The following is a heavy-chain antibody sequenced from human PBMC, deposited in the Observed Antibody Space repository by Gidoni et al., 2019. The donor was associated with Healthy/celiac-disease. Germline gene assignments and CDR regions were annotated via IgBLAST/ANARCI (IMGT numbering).Heavy chain of an antibody. V-gene: IGHV3-23*01. J-gene: IGHJ1*01. D-gene: IGHD3-22*01. Sequence: EVHLLESGVGLLQPGGSLRLSCSASGFTFSSYAMSWVRQAPGKGLEWVSAISGSGGSTYYADSVKGRFTISRDNSKNTLYLQMNSLRAEDTDVYYCAKFRRDYYDSSGYFAEYFQHWGQGTLVTVSS. CDR2: ISGSGGST. CDR1: GFTFSSYA. CDR3: AKFRRDYYDSSGYFAEYFQH.